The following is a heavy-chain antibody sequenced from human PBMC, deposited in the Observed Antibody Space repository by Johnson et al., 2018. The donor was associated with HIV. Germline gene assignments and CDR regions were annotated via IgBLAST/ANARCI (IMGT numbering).Heavy chain of an antibody. Sequence: QVQLVESGGGVVQPGGSLRLSCAASGFTFRSYPMNWVRQAPGKGLEWVAVISYDGSNKYYADSVKGRFTISRDNSKNTLYLQMNSLRAEDTAVYYCARGEDGVDAFDIWGQGTMVTVSS. CDR2: ISYDGSNK. CDR1: GFTFRSYP. V-gene: IGHV3-30-3*01. J-gene: IGHJ3*02. CDR3: ARGEDGVDAFDI. D-gene: IGHD4-17*01.